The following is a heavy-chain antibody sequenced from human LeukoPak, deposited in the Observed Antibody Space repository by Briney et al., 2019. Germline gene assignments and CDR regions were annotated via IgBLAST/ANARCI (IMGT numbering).Heavy chain of an antibody. Sequence: ASVKVSCKASGGTFSSYAISWVRQAPGQGPEWMGGIIPIFGTANYAQKFQGRVTITADESTSTAYMELSSLRSEDTAVYYCAREGSDILSYWGQGTLLTVSS. D-gene: IGHD3-9*01. J-gene: IGHJ4*02. CDR2: IIPIFGTA. CDR1: GGTFSSYA. CDR3: AREGSDILSY. V-gene: IGHV1-69*13.